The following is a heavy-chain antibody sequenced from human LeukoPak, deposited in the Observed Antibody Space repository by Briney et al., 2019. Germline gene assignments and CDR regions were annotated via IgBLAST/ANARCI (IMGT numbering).Heavy chain of an antibody. J-gene: IGHJ5*02. D-gene: IGHD6-6*01. V-gene: IGHV3-21*01. CDR2: ISSSSSYI. CDR3: ARSSPGLNWFDP. CDR1: GFTFSSYS. Sequence: GGSLRLSCAASGFTFSSYSMNWVRQAPGKGLEWVSSISSSSSYIYYADSVKGRSTISRDNAKNSLYLQMNSLRAEDTAVYYCARSSPGLNWFDPWGQGTLVTVSS.